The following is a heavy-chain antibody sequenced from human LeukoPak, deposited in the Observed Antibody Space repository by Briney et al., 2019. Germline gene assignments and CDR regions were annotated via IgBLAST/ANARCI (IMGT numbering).Heavy chain of an antibody. CDR2: ISGSGGST. D-gene: IGHD5-18*01. CDR3: AKDREAMAPGGAFDI. CDR1: GFTVSSNY. J-gene: IGHJ3*02. V-gene: IGHV3-23*01. Sequence: PGGSLRLSCAASGFTVSSNYMSWVRQAPGKGLEWVSAISGSGGSTYYADSVKGRFTISRDNSKNTLYLQMNSLSTEDTAVYYCAKDREAMAPGGAFDIWGQGTMVTVSS.